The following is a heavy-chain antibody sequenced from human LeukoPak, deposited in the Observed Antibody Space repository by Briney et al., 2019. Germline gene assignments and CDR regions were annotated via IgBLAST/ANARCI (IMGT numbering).Heavy chain of an antibody. CDR1: GDSVSSNSAA. CDR2: TYYRSKWYN. D-gene: IGHD3-22*01. CDR3: AREVASNYYESSDEGSENWFDP. V-gene: IGHV6-1*01. Sequence: SQTLSLTCAISGDSVSSNSAAWNWIRQSPSRGLEWLGRTYYRSKWYNDYAVSVKSRITINPDTSKNQFSLQLNSVTPEDTAVYYCAREVASNYYESSDEGSENWFDPWGQGTLVTVSS. J-gene: IGHJ5*02.